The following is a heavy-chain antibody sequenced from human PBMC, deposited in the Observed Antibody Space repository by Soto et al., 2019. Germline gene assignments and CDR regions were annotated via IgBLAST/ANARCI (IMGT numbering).Heavy chain of an antibody. D-gene: IGHD2-2*01. CDR2: IIPILGIA. CDR3: ARDDPSSGEGLAPAAMGDAFDI. CDR1: GGTFSSYT. Sequence: QVQLVQSGAEVQKPGSSVKVSCKASGGTFSSYTISWVRQAPGQGLEWMGRIIPILGIANYAQKFQGRVTIIADKSTSTAYMELSSLRSQDTAVYSCARDDPSSGEGLAPAAMGDAFDIWGQGTMVTVSS. J-gene: IGHJ3*02. V-gene: IGHV1-69*08.